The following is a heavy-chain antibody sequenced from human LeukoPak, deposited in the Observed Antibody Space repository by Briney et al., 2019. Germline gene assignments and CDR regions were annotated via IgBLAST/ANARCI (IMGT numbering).Heavy chain of an antibody. CDR1: GFTFSSYS. CDR2: ISSSSSYI. CDR3: AREATVNIVVAPAPNWFDP. Sequence: GGSLRLSCAASGFTFSSYSMNWVRQAPGKGLGWVSSISSSSSYIYYADSVKGRFTISRDNAKNSLYLQMNSLRAEDTAVYYCAREATVNIVVAPAPNWFDPWGQGTLVTVSS. J-gene: IGHJ5*02. V-gene: IGHV3-21*01. D-gene: IGHD2-2*01.